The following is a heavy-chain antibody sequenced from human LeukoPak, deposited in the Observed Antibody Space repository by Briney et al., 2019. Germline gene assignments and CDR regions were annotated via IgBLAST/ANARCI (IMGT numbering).Heavy chain of an antibody. J-gene: IGHJ4*02. CDR1: GGSISSSSYY. CDR3: AREDLEGLVAAIHY. CDR2: IYYSGST. V-gene: IGHV4-39*07. D-gene: IGHD2-15*01. Sequence: SSETLSLTCTVSGGSISSSSYYWGWIRQPPGKGLEWIGSIYYSGSTYYNPSLKSRVTISVDTSKNQFSLKLSSVTAADTAVYYCAREDLEGLVAAIHYWGQGTLVTVSS.